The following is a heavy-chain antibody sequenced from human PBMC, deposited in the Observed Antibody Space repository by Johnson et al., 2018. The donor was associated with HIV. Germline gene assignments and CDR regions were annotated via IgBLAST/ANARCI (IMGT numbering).Heavy chain of an antibody. Sequence: VQLVESGGGVVRPGGSLRLSCAASGFTFDDYGMSWVRQGPGKGLEWVSGTTWNGGNTGYVDSVKGRFIISRDNAKNSLYLQMNSLRTTVLTGNLRDAFDIWGQGTMVTVSS. D-gene: IGHD4/OR15-4a*01. CDR2: TTWNGGNT. CDR1: GFTFDDYG. J-gene: IGHJ3*02. V-gene: IGHV3-20*01. CDR3: DAFDI.